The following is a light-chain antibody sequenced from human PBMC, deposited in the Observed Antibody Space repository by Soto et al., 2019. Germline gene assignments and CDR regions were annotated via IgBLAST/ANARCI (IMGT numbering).Light chain of an antibody. J-gene: IGKJ3*01. V-gene: IGKV3-20*01. CDR2: GAS. Sequence: ESVLTQSPGTLSMSPGERATLSCRPSQSVSSSYSAWYQQKPGQAPRLLIYGASRRATGIPDRFSGSGSGTDFTLTISRLEPEDFAVYYCQQYGSSPFTFGPGIKVDIK. CDR3: QQYGSSPFT. CDR1: QSVSSSY.